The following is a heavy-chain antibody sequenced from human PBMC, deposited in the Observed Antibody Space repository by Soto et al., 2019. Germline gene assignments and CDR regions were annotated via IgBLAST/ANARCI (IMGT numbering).Heavy chain of an antibody. J-gene: IGHJ4*02. D-gene: IGHD2-15*01. Sequence: ALVKVSCKASGYTFTSYYMHWVRQAPGQGLEWMGIINPSGGSTSYAQKFQGRVTMTRDTSTSTVYMELSSLRSEDTAVYYCARVPMGYCSGGSCSGYWGQGTLVTVSS. CDR1: GYTFTSYY. CDR2: INPSGGST. V-gene: IGHV1-46*03. CDR3: ARVPMGYCSGGSCSGY.